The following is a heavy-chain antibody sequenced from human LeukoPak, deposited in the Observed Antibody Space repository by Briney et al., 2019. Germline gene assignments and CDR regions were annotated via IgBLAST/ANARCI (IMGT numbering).Heavy chain of an antibody. J-gene: IGHJ1*01. V-gene: IGHV3-48*04. Sequence: GGSLRLSCAASGFTFNTYTMNWARQAPGKGLEWISYLSSGSDSIFYADSVKGRFTISRDNAKNSLYLQMNSLRAEDTAVYYCARTPRYCSGGSCYSIYFQHWGQSTLVTVSS. CDR1: GFTFNTYT. CDR2: LSSGSDSI. D-gene: IGHD2-15*01. CDR3: ARTPRYCSGGSCYSIYFQH.